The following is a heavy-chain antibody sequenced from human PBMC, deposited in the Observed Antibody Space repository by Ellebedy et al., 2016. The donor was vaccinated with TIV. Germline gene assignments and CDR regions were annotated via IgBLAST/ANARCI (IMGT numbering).Heavy chain of an antibody. V-gene: IGHV4-34*01. CDR1: GGSFSGYY. CDR3: ARREIVVVPAAKRGAFDI. J-gene: IGHJ3*02. D-gene: IGHD2-2*01. CDR2: INHSGST. Sequence: SETLSLTXAVYGGSFSGYYWSWIRQPPGKGLEWIGEINHSGSTNYNPSLKSRVTISVDTSKNQFSLKLSSVTAADTAVYYCARREIVVVPAAKRGAFDIWGQGTMVTVSS.